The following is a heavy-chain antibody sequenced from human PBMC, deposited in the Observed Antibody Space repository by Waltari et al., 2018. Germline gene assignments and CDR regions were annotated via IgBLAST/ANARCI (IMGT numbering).Heavy chain of an antibody. CDR3: ARVGGAAGGY. D-gene: IGHD3-10*01. CDR2: IYSGVNT. V-gene: IGHV3-66*01. Sequence: EVQLVESGGGLVQPGGSLRLSCAASGVTVSNNYMSWVRQAPGKVLEWVSVIYSGVNTYYADSVKGRFTISRDSSKNTLHLQMNSLRVEDTAVYYCARVGGAAGGYWGQGTLVTVSS. CDR1: GVTVSNNY. J-gene: IGHJ4*02.